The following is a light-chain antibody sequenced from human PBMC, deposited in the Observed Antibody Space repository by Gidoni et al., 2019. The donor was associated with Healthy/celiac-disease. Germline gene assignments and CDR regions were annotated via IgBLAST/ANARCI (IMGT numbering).Light chain of an antibody. CDR1: QSVLYSSNNKNY. J-gene: IGKJ4*01. CDR3: QQYYSTPRT. V-gene: IGKV4-1*01. Sequence: DIVMTQYPASLAVYLGERATINCKSSQSVLYSSNNKNYLAWYQQKPGQPPKLLIYWASTRESGVTDRFSGSGSGTDFTLTISSLQAEDVAVYYCQQYYSTPRTFGGGTKVEIK. CDR2: WAS.